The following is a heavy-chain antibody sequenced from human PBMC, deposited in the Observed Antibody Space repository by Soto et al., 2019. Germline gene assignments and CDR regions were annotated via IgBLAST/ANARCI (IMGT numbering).Heavy chain of an antibody. D-gene: IGHD3-16*01. CDR2: INPSGGST. Sequence: QVQLVQSGAEVKKPGASVKVSCKASGYTFTSYYMHWVRQAPGQGLEWMGIINPSGGSTSYAQKFQGRVTMTRDTSTSTGDMELSSLRSEDTAVDYCARGRLHLGELTDFDYWGQGTLVTVSS. V-gene: IGHV1-46*03. J-gene: IGHJ4*02. CDR3: ARGRLHLGELTDFDY. CDR1: GYTFTSYY.